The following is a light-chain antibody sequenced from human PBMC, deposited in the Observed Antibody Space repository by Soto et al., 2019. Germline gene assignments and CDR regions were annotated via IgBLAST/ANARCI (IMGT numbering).Light chain of an antibody. CDR3: CSYAGDTTFFA. J-gene: IGLJ1*01. Sequence: QSVLTQPASRSGSPGQSITISCTGTSSDVGSYYPVSWFQQHPGKAPKLIIYEVNKRPSGVSDRFSGSKSGNTASLTISGLQAADEAEYYCCSYAGDTTFFAFGTGTKVTVL. CDR2: EVN. V-gene: IGLV2-23*02. CDR1: SSDVGSYYP.